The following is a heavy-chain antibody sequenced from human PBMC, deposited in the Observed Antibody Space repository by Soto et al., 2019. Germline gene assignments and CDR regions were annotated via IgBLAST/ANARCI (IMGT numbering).Heavy chain of an antibody. V-gene: IGHV3-23*01. D-gene: IGHD5-12*01. CDR1: GFTFTNYA. CDR2: ISGSGETT. J-gene: IGHJ4*01. Sequence: GGSLRLSCAASGFTFTNYAMTWVRQAPGRGLEWVSSISGSGETTYYADSVKGRFTISRDNSKNTLYLQMNSLRAEDTAVYYCAKVKTWTYLDFWGHGTLVTVSS. CDR3: AKVKTWTYLDF.